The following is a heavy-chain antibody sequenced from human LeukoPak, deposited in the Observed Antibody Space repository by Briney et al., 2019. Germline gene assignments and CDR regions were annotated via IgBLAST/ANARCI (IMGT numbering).Heavy chain of an antibody. D-gene: IGHD6-13*01. Sequence: SETLSLTCTVSGGSISSYYWSWIRQPPGKGLEWIGYIYYSGSTNYNPSLKSRVTISVDTSKNQFSLKLSSVTAADTAVYYCARQRRSGYSSSGGGPYFDYWSQGTLVTVSS. J-gene: IGHJ4*02. CDR2: IYYSGST. CDR3: ARQRRSGYSSSGGGPYFDY. V-gene: IGHV4-59*08. CDR1: GGSISSYY.